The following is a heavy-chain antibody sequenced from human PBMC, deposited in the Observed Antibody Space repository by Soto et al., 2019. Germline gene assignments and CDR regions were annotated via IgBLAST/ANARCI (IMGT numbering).Heavy chain of an antibody. D-gene: IGHD3-22*01. CDR2: ISSSSSYI. V-gene: IGHV3-21*01. Sequence: VGSLRLSCAASGFTCSSYSMNWVRQAPGKGREWVSSISSSSSYIYYADSVKGRFTISRDNAKNSLYLQMNSLRAEDTAVYYCASHPRDSSGYWYYFDYWGQGALVTVSS. J-gene: IGHJ4*02. CDR1: GFTCSSYS. CDR3: ASHPRDSSGYWYYFDY.